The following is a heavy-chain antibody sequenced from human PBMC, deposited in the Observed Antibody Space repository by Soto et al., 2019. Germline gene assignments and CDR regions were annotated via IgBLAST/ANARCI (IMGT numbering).Heavy chain of an antibody. CDR1: VFTFSNYY. D-gene: IGHD6-13*01. J-gene: IGHJ4*02. CDR2: ISPGGDST. Sequence: ASLKFSWTASVFTFSNYYLKGDRNAPDPGLESMIIISPGGDSTTYAQRFQGRLTMTRDTSTSTVYMDLSSLTSEDPAVYYGARAHSEQYFDFWGQGTLVTVSS. V-gene: IGHV1-46*01. CDR3: ARAHSEQYFDF.